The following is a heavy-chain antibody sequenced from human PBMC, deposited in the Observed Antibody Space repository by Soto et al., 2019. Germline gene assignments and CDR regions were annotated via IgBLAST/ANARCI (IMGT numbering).Heavy chain of an antibody. CDR3: AAEAHYYGSEKKRDY. J-gene: IGHJ4*02. CDR1: GFTFSSYA. D-gene: IGHD3-10*01. CDR2: ISGSGGTT. Sequence: EVQLLESGGGLVQPGGSLRLSCAASGFTFSSYAMSWVRQAPGKGLEWVSAISGSGGTTYYADSVKGRFTISRDNSKNTLYLQMNRLRAEDTAVYYCAAEAHYYGSEKKRDYWGQGTLVTVSS. V-gene: IGHV3-23*01.